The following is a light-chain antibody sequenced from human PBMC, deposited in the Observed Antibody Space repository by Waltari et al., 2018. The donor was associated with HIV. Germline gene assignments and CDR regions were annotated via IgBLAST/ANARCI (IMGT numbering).Light chain of an antibody. CDR2: GNT. CDR3: QSYDSSLNKV. J-gene: IGLJ2*01. Sequence: QSLLPPPPSMSGAPGPRATISCTGSRPNTGSASEVHWYQQLPGTAPKLLIDGNTNRPAGVPDRFSGSKSGTSASLAITGLQAEDEADYYCQSYDSSLNKVFGGGTKLTVL. V-gene: IGLV1-40*01. CDR1: RPNTGSASE.